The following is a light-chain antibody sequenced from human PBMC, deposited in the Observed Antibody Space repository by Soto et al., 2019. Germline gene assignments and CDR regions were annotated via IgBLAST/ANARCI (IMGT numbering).Light chain of an antibody. CDR1: NIGSKS. CDR2: YDS. J-gene: IGLJ2*01. CDR3: QVWDSSSDHHV. Sequence: SYELTQPPSVSVAPGKTARITCGGNNIGSKSVHWYQQKPGQAPVLVISYDSDRPSGIPERFSGSNSGNTATLTISRVEAGDEADYYCQVWDSSSDHHVFGGGTKLTVL. V-gene: IGLV3-21*04.